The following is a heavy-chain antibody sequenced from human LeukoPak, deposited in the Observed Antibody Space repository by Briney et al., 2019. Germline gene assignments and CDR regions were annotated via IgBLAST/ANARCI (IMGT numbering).Heavy chain of an antibody. J-gene: IGHJ5*02. CDR3: ARAGITMVRGVISQHNWFDP. CDR2: ISAYNGNT. Sequence: ASVKVSCKASGYTFTSYGISWVRQAPGQGLEWMGWISAYNGNTNYAQKLQGRVTMTTDTSTSTAYMELRSLRSDDTAVYYCARAGITMVRGVISQHNWFDPWGQGTLDTVSS. D-gene: IGHD3-10*01. CDR1: GYTFTSYG. V-gene: IGHV1-18*01.